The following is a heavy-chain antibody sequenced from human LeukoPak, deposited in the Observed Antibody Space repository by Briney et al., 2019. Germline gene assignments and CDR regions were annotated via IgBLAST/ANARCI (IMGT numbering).Heavy chain of an antibody. Sequence: GGSLRLSCAASGFTFSSYAMSWVRQAPGKGLEWVSAISGSGGFTYYAESVKGRFTVSRDNSKSTLYLQMSSLRAEDTAVYYCAKHTLVDYWGQGTLVTVSS. V-gene: IGHV3-23*01. CDR3: AKHTLVDY. CDR1: GFTFSSYA. J-gene: IGHJ4*02. CDR2: ISGSGGFT.